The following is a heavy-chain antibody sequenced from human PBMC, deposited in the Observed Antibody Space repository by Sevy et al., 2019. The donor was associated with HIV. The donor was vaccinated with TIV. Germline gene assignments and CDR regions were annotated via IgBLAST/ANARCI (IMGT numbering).Heavy chain of an antibody. Sequence: GGSLRLSCAASGFIFSSNEMNWVRQAPGKGLEWVSYIGSSGSPIYYADSVKGRFTISRGNAKNSLYLQMNSLRAEDTAVYYCARVSVDTNFHGMDVWGQGTTVTVSS. CDR3: ARVSVDTNFHGMDV. D-gene: IGHD5-18*01. J-gene: IGHJ6*02. CDR2: IGSSGSPI. CDR1: GFIFSSNE. V-gene: IGHV3-48*03.